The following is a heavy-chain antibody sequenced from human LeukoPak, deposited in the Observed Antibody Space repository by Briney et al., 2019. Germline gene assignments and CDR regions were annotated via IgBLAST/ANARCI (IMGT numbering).Heavy chain of an antibody. Sequence: ASVKVSCKASGYTFTGYYMHWVRQAPGQGLEWMGLINPGGDNTDYAQNFQGRVTLTRDTSTSTVYMELSSLRSEDTAIYYCAKIRDGYNDAYDLWGQGTVVTVPS. CDR1: GYTFTGYY. J-gene: IGHJ3*01. CDR2: INPGGDNT. D-gene: IGHD5-24*01. V-gene: IGHV1-46*01. CDR3: AKIRDGYNDAYDL.